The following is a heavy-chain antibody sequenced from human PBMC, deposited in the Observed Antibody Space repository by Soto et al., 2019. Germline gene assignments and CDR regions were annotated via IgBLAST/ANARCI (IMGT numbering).Heavy chain of an antibody. CDR3: ARGRRVGLAATLDS. D-gene: IGHD2-15*01. J-gene: IGHJ4*02. CDR2: ISDAGGEV. Sequence: QEHLVESGGGVAQRGGSLILSCEASGFSFSSYAMHWVRQAPGKGLEWVAVISDAGGEVHYADSVKDRFTISRDNAKDTLFLQMDGLRGDDTAVFYCARGRRVGLAATLDSWGQGTLVTVSS. V-gene: IGHV3-33*05. CDR1: GFSFSSYA.